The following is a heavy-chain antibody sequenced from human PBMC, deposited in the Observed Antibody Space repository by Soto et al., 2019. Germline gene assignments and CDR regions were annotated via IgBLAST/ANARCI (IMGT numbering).Heavy chain of an antibody. CDR3: ARGVLLWFGELPPFHDAFDI. V-gene: IGHV4-31*03. CDR1: AGSISSGGYY. D-gene: IGHD3-10*01. CDR2: IYYSGST. Sequence: LSLTCTVSAGSISSGGYYWSWIRQHPGKGLEWIGYIYYSGSTYYSPSLKSRVTISVDTSKNQFSLKLSSVTAADTAVYYCARGVLLWFGELPPFHDAFDIWGQGTMVTVSS. J-gene: IGHJ3*02.